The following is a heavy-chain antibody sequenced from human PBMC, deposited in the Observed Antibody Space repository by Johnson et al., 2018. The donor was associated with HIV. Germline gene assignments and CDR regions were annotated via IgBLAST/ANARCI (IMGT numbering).Heavy chain of an antibody. CDR1: RFTFSSYA. V-gene: IGHV3-30-3*01. D-gene: IGHD3-3*01. CDR3: AKDNGARGYDFWNGFLPSALDI. Sequence: QVQLVESGGGVVQPGGSLRLSCAVSRFTFSSYAMHWVRQAPGEGLEWVAVISYDGSNKYYADSVKGRLTFSRDNSKNTLYLQMNSLRAEDTAVYYCAKDNGARGYDFWNGFLPSALDICGQGTMVTVSS. J-gene: IGHJ3*02. CDR2: ISYDGSNK.